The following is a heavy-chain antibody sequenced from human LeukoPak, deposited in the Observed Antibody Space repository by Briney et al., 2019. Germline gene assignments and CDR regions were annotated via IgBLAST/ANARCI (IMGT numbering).Heavy chain of an antibody. CDR1: GGSISSSSYY. J-gene: IGHJ5*02. CDR2: IYYSGST. D-gene: IGHD2-2*01. CDR3: AGQYCSSTSCYYNWFDP. Sequence: SETVSLTCTVSGGSISSSSYYWGWIRQPPGKGLEWIGSIYYSGSTYYNPSLKSRVTISVDTSKNQFSLKLSSVTAADTAVYSCAGQYCSSTSCYYNWFDPWGQGTLVTVSS. V-gene: IGHV4-39*01.